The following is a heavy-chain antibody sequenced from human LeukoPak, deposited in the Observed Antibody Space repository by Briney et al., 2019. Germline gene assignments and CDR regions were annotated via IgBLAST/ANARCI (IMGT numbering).Heavy chain of an antibody. J-gene: IGHJ5*02. CDR3: ARVRHSRFGNWFGP. V-gene: IGHV1-2*06. Sequence: ASVKVSCTASGYTFTGYYMHWVRQAPGQGLEWMGRINPNSGGTNYAQKFQGRVTMTRDTSISTAYMELSRLRSDDTAVYYCARVRHSRFGNWFGPWGQGTLVTVSS. CDR2: INPNSGGT. CDR1: GYTFTGYY. D-gene: IGHD3-10*02.